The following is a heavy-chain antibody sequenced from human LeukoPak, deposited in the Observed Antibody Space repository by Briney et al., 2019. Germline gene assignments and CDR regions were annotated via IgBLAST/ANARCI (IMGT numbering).Heavy chain of an antibody. CDR1: DDSITMYY. D-gene: IGHD2-21*01. J-gene: IGHJ6*03. CDR2: VDHTGST. CDR3: ARDRDVTGPYYYYMDV. Sequence: SETLSLTCSVSDDSITMYYWTWIRQPPGKGLEWIGYVDHTGSTNFNPSLNGRVSISRDTTKNLFSLRLRSVTAADTAVYFCARDRDVTGPYYYYMDVWGKGTTVTISS. V-gene: IGHV4-59*01.